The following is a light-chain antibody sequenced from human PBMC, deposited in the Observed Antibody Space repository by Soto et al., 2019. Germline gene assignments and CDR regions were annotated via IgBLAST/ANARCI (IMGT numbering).Light chain of an antibody. CDR3: QQYNSYAWT. CDR2: DAS. J-gene: IGKJ1*01. CDR1: QSISSW. Sequence: DIQMTQSPSTLSASVGDRVTITWRASQSISSWLAWYQQKKGKAPKLLIYDASSLESGVPSRFSGSGYGTEFNLTISSLQTDDFATYYCQQYNSYAWTFGQGTKVDIK. V-gene: IGKV1-5*01.